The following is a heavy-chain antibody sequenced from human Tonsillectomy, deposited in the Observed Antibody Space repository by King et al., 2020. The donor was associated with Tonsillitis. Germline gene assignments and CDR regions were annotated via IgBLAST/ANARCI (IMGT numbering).Heavy chain of an antibody. J-gene: IGHJ4*02. CDR2: ISSSGSTI. Sequence: VQLVESGGGLVQPGGSLRLSCAASGFTFSSYEMNWVRQAPGKGLEWVSYISSSGSTIYYADSVKGRFTISRDNAKNSLYLQMNSLRAEDTAVYYCARGDQTAMASRGQEIDYWGQGTLVTVSS. CDR3: ARGDQTAMASRGQEIDY. D-gene: IGHD5-18*01. V-gene: IGHV3-48*03. CDR1: GFTFSSYE.